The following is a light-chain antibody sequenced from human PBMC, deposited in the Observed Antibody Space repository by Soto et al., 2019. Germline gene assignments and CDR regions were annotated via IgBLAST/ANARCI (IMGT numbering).Light chain of an antibody. CDR3: SSYTATSTHYV. CDR2: EVN. J-gene: IGLJ1*01. CDR1: SSDVGDHNY. V-gene: IGLV2-14*01. Sequence: QSALAQPASVSGSPGQSITISCTGTSSDVGDHNYVSWYQQEPGKAPKLLISEVNNRPSGVSNRFSGSKSGNTASLTISGLRPDDEADYYCSSYTATSTHYVFGSGTKVTV.